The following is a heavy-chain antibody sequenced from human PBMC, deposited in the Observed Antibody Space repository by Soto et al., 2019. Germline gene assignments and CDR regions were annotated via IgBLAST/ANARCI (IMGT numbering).Heavy chain of an antibody. Sequence: ASVKVSCKASGYTFTGYYMHWVRQAPGQGLEWMGWINPNSGGTNYAQKFQGRVTMTRDTSISTAYMELSRLRSDDTAVYYCAVGIGRIIVVVPAAMGSWYYGMDVWGQ. D-gene: IGHD2-2*01. V-gene: IGHV1-2*02. CDR3: AVGIGRIIVVVPAAMGSWYYGMDV. CDR2: INPNSGGT. CDR1: GYTFTGYY. J-gene: IGHJ6*02.